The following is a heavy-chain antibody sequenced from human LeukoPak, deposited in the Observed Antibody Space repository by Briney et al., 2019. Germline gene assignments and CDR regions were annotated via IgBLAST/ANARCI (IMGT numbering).Heavy chain of an antibody. J-gene: IGHJ6*03. V-gene: IGHV3-30*04. D-gene: IGHD3-22*01. CDR2: ISYDGSNK. Sequence: PGRSLRLSCAASGFTFSSYAMHWVRQAPGKGLEWVAVISYDGSNKYYADSVKGRFTISRDNAKNTLYLQMNSLRAEDTAVYYCARASSGSSYYYMDVWGKGTTVTVSS. CDR1: GFTFSSYA. CDR3: ARASSGSSYYYMDV.